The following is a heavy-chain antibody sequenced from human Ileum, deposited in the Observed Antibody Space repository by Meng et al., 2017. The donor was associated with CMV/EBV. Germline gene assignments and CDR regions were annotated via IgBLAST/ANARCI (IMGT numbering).Heavy chain of an antibody. CDR3: ARRIPFIVVVPAANNRGRGGMDV. J-gene: IGHJ6*02. CDR1: GYTFTGYY. V-gene: IGHV1-2*02. D-gene: IGHD2-2*01. CDR2: INPNSGGT. Sequence: ASVKVSCKASGYTFTGYYMHWVRQAPGQGLEWMGWINPNSGGTNYAQKFQGRVTMTRDTSISTAYMELSRLRSDDTAVYYCARRIPFIVVVPAANNRGRGGMDVWGQGTTVTVSS.